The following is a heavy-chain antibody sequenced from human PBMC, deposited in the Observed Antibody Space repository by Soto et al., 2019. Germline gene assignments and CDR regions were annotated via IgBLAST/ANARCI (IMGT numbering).Heavy chain of an antibody. CDR2: ISSTSSYI. D-gene: IGHD3-22*01. V-gene: IGHV3-21*01. CDR1: GSTFSSSS. J-gene: IGHJ6*02. Sequence: GRSLRLSCAPCGSTFSSSSMNYVPQAQGKGLEWVSSISSTSSYIYCAESVKCRFTIPRDNATSSLYLQIYSLRTEDTAVYYFASVGGSGFSSGMDGWGRGTTVAACS. CDR3: ASVGGSGFSSGMDG.